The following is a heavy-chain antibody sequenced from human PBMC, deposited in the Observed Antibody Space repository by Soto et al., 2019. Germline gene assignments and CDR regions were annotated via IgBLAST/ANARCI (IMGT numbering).Heavy chain of an antibody. CDR3: AKDRNIYGSRAFDY. Sequence: PGGSLRLSCAASGFTFSSYGMHWVRQAPGKGLEWVSLISGSGDRTYYADSVKGRFTISRDNSESTLYLKMNSLRADDTAVYYCAKDRNIYGSRAFDYWGQGTLVTVSS. CDR2: ISGSGDRT. D-gene: IGHD3-10*01. V-gene: IGHV3-23*01. J-gene: IGHJ4*02. CDR1: GFTFSSYG.